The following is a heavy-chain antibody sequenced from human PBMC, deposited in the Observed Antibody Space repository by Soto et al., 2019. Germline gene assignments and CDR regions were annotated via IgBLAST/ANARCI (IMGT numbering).Heavy chain of an antibody. CDR1: GGSFSGYY. V-gene: IGHV4-34*01. CDR3: ANRDYYGSGSYYKYLAYFDY. J-gene: IGHJ4*02. D-gene: IGHD3-10*01. CDR2: INHSGST. Sequence: SETLSLTCAVYGGSFSGYYWSWIRQPPGKGLEWIGEINHSGSTNYNPSLKSRVTISVDTSKNQFSLKLSSVTAADTAVYYCANRDYYGSGSYYKYLAYFDYWGQGTLVTVSS.